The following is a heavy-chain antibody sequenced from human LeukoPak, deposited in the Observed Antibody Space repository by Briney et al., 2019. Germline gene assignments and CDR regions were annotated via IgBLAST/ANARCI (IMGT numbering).Heavy chain of an antibody. CDR1: GFTFSSYG. Sequence: GGSLRLSCAASGFTFSSYGMHWVRQAPGKGLEWVAFIRYDGSNKYYADSVKGRFTISRDNSKNTLYLQMNSLRAEDTAVYYCANFGRENSSSSDWGQGTLVTVSS. D-gene: IGHD6-6*01. V-gene: IGHV3-30*02. CDR2: IRYDGSNK. CDR3: ANFGRENSSSSD. J-gene: IGHJ4*02.